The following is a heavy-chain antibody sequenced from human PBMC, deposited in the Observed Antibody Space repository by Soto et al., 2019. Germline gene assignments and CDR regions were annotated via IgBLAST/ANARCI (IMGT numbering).Heavy chain of an antibody. D-gene: IGHD4-17*01. V-gene: IGHV3-53*02. J-gene: IGHJ6*02. CDR2: IYSGGST. CDR3: AKCRDDYGDHTRYYYGMDV. Sequence: EVQLVETGGGLIQPGGSLRLSCAASGFTVSSNYMSWVRQAPGKGLEWVSVIYSGGSTYYADSVKGRFTISRDNSKNTLYLQMNSLRAEDTAVYYCAKCRDDYGDHTRYYYGMDVWGQGTTVTVSS. CDR1: GFTVSSNY.